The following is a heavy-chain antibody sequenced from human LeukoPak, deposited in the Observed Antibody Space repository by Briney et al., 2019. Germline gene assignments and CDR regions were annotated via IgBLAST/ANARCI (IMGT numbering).Heavy chain of an antibody. Sequence: SETLSLTCTVSGGSISSSSYYWGWVRQPPGRGLGWIGNIYYSGSTYYTPSLKSRVTISVDTSKNQFSLKLNSVTAADTAVYYCARVALAHQIVGAMGGNDGFDIWGQGTMVTVSS. CDR3: ARVALAHQIVGAMGGNDGFDI. CDR2: IYYSGST. J-gene: IGHJ3*02. CDR1: GGSISSSSYY. D-gene: IGHD1-26*01. V-gene: IGHV4-39*01.